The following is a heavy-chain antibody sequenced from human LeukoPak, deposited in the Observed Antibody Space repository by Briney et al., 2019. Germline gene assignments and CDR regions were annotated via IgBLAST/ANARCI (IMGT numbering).Heavy chain of an antibody. Sequence: GGSLRLSCAASGFTFNNALMSWVRQAPGKGLEWVGRIKSKTDGGTTDYAAPVKGRFTISSDDSKNTLYLEMNSLKTEDTAVYYCTTHSGYDYLSDYWGQGTLVTVSS. CDR2: IKSKTDGGTT. CDR1: GFTFNNAL. J-gene: IGHJ4*02. CDR3: TTHSGYDYLSDY. V-gene: IGHV3-15*01. D-gene: IGHD5-12*01.